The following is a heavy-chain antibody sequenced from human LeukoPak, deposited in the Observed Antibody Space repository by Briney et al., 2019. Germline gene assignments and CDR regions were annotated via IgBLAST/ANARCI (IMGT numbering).Heavy chain of an antibody. J-gene: IGHJ6*03. V-gene: IGHV1-69*05. CDR1: GGTFSSYA. CDR3: ARESRGPLRFSEWLPEYYYYYMDV. D-gene: IGHD3-3*01. Sequence: SVKVSCKASGGTFSSYAISWVRQAPGQGLEWMGGIIPIFGTANYAQKFQGRVTITTDESTSTAYMELSSLRSEDTAVYYCARESRGPLRFSEWLPEYYYYYMDVWGKGTTVTVSS. CDR2: IIPIFGTA.